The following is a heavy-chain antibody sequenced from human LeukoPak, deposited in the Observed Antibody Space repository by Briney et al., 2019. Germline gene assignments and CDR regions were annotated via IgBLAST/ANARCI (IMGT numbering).Heavy chain of an antibody. CDR1: GYKFTNYW. CDR2: IYPDDSNT. V-gene: IGHV5-51*01. D-gene: IGHD4-17*01. J-gene: IGHJ3*02. CDR3: ARQAGRTAGALDI. Sequence: GESLKISCKGSGYKFTNYWIGWVRQMPGKGLEWMGIIYPDDSNTKYSPSFQGRVTISADKSISTAYLQWSSLKASDTAVYYCARQAGRTAGALDIWGQGTMVTVYS.